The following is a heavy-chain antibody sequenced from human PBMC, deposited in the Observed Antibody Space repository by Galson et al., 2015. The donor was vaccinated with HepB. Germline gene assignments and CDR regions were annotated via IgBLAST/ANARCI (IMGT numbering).Heavy chain of an antibody. J-gene: IGHJ4*02. CDR2: ISSSSSYR. V-gene: IGHV3-21*01. Sequence: SLRLSCAASGFTFSSYTMNWVRQAPGKGLEWVSCISSSSSYRYYADSVKGRFTISRDNAKNSLYLQMNILRAEATAVYYCARAGVVCGADCYYYIDYCGQVSLVTASS. D-gene: IGHD2-21*02. CDR3: ARAGVVCGADCYYYIDY. CDR1: GFTFSSYT.